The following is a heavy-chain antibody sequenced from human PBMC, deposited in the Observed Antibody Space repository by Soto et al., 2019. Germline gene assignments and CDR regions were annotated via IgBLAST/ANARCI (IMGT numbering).Heavy chain of an antibody. Sequence: GESLKISCKGSGYSFTSYWIGWVRQMPGKGLEWMGIIYPGDSDTRYSPSFQGQVTISADKSISTAYLQWSSLKASDTAMYYCARHPREYSYGDAAFDIWGQGTMVTVSS. D-gene: IGHD5-18*01. J-gene: IGHJ3*02. CDR2: IYPGDSDT. CDR1: GYSFTSYW. V-gene: IGHV5-51*01. CDR3: ARHPREYSYGDAAFDI.